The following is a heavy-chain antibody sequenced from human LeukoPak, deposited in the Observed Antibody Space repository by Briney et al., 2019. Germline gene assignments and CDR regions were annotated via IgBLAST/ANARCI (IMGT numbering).Heavy chain of an antibody. CDR3: AKDPPVITMIVVAELDY. D-gene: IGHD3-22*01. CDR2: ISGSGGST. J-gene: IGHJ4*02. Sequence: GGSLRLSCAASGFTFSSYGMSWVRQAPGKGLEWVSAISGSGGSTYYADSVKGRFTISRGNSKNTLYLQMNSLRAEDTAVYYCAKDPPVITMIVVAELDYWGQGTLVTVSS. CDR1: GFTFSSYG. V-gene: IGHV3-23*01.